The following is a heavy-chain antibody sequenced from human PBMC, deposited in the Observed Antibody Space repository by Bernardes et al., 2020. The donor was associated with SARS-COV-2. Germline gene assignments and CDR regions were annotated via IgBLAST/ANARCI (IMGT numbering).Heavy chain of an antibody. CDR1: GFTFNNFG. V-gene: IGHV3-30*18. CDR2: ISYDGSKK. D-gene: IGHD5-18*01. J-gene: IGHJ6*02. CDR3: AKVQAILWIRPYNSGMDL. Sequence: GGSLRLSCAASGFTFNNFGMHWVRQAPGRGLEWVAVISYDGSKKYYADALEGRFTISKDSSKNTVYLQMNNLRTEDTAIYYCAKVQAILWIRPYNSGMDLWGQGTTVTVYS.